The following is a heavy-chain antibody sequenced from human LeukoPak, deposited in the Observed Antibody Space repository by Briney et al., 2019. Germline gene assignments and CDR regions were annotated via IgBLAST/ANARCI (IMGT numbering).Heavy chain of an antibody. V-gene: IGHV4-39*01. CDR3: ARHSIPWGAFDI. D-gene: IGHD7-27*01. Sequence: QPSETLSLTCTVSGGSISSSSYYWGWIRQPPGKGLEWIGSIYYSGSTYYNPSLKSRVTISVDTSKNQFSLKLSSVTAADTAVYYCARHSIPWGAFDIWGQGTMVTVSS. CDR1: GGSISSSSYY. CDR2: IYYSGST. J-gene: IGHJ3*02.